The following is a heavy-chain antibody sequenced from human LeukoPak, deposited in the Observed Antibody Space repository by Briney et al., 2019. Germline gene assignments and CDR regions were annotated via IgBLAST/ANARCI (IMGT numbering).Heavy chain of an antibody. J-gene: IGHJ4*02. CDR1: GFTFSSYA. CDR2: ISGSGGST. D-gene: IGHD6-6*01. Sequence: GGSLRLSCAASGFTFSSYAMSWVRQAPGKGLEWVSAISGSGGSTYYADSVKGRSTISRDNSKNTLYLQMNSLRAEDTAVYYCARTLAARRGFDYWGQGTLVTVSS. CDR3: ARTLAARRGFDY. V-gene: IGHV3-23*01.